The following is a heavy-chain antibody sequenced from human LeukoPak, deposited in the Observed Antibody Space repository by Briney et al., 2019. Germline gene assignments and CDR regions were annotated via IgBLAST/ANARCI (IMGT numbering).Heavy chain of an antibody. CDR1: GFTFSGFW. Sequence: GGSLRLSCAVSGFTFSGFWMSWSRQAPGKGLEWVASINSDGSEGYYADVVKGRFTISRDNAKNSLYLQVNSLRAEDTAVYYCARSSYSSSSSVWGQGTMVTVSS. CDR3: ARSSYSSSSSV. D-gene: IGHD6-6*01. J-gene: IGHJ3*01. V-gene: IGHV3-7*03. CDR2: INSDGSEG.